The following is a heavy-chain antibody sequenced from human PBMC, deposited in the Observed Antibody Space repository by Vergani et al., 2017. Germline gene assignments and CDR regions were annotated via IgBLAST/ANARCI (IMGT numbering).Heavy chain of an antibody. CDR1: GYTFTGYY. D-gene: IGHD6-13*01. V-gene: IGHV1-69*01. CDR3: ARAAPAAGHNYYMDV. J-gene: IGHJ6*03. CDR2: IIPIFGTA. Sequence: QVQLVQSGAEVKKPGASVKVSCKTSGYTFTGYYMHWVRQAPGQGLEWMGGIIPIFGTANYAQKFQGRVTITADESTSTAYMELSSLRSEDTAVYYCARAAPAAGHNYYMDVWGKGTTVTVSS.